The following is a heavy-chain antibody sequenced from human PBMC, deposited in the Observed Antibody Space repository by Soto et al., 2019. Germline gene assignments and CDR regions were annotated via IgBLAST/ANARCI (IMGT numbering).Heavy chain of an antibody. J-gene: IGHJ4*02. V-gene: IGHV3-23*01. CDR2: ISGSGRNT. D-gene: IGHD4-17*01. Sequence: GGSLRLSCSASGFTFSSYAMAWVRQAPGKGLEWVSSISGSGRNTYYADSVKGRFTISRDNSRNTLYLQMNSLRAEDTAVYYCAKNSENYGDSKSDYCGQGTLVTVSS. CDR3: AKNSENYGDSKSDY. CDR1: GFTFSSYA.